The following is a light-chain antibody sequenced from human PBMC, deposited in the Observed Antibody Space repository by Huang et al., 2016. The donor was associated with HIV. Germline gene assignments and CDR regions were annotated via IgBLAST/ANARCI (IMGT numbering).Light chain of an antibody. CDR2: CTS. CDR1: QSVSTD. J-gene: IGKJ1*01. Sequence: EIVMTQSPASLPVHPGDRATLSCRARQSVSTDLAWYQKKPGQAPRLLIYCTSARDTGVPPRFSGSGSGTNFTLTITSLQSEDFALYYCHQYNDWPRTFGQGTKVEVK. CDR3: HQYNDWPRT. V-gene: IGKV3-15*01.